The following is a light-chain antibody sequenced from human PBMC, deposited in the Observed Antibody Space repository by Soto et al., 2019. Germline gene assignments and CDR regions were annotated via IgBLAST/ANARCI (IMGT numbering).Light chain of an antibody. J-gene: IGKJ4*01. CDR1: QTVNTR. CDR2: DAF. V-gene: IGKV3-15*01. Sequence: EKVMTQSPAPLSVSPGERATLSCRASQTVNTRLDWYQQKPGQAPRLLIYDAFTRATGIPARFSGSASGTEFTLTISSLQSEDFAVYYCQQYDEWPLTFGGGTKVEIK. CDR3: QQYDEWPLT.